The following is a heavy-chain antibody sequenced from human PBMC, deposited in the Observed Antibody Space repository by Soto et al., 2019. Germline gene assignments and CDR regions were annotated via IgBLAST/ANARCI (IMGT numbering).Heavy chain of an antibody. CDR2: INHSGST. CDR1: GGSFSGYY. CDR3: ARGRSSSWENWFDP. V-gene: IGHV4-34*01. Sequence: PSETLSLTCAVYGGSFSGYYWSWIRQPPGKGLEWIGEINHSGSTNYNPSLKSRVTISVDTSKNQFSLKLSSVTAADTAAYYCARGRSSSWENWFDPGAREPWSPSPQ. D-gene: IGHD6-13*01. J-gene: IGHJ5*02.